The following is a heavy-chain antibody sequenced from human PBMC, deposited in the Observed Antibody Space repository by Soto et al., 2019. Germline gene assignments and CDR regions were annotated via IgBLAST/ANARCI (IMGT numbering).Heavy chain of an antibody. J-gene: IGHJ6*02. CDR1: GYTFTSYA. CDR3: ATDSVIVAAGAYYYYCKHV. Sequence: GGSVKASWKASGYTFTSYAMHWVRQAPGQRLEWMGWINAGNGNTKYSQKFQGRVTITRDTSASTAYMELRSLRSEDTAVYYCATDSVIVAAGAYYYYCKHVWGQRSSVP. D-gene: IGHD6-25*01. CDR2: INAGNGNT. V-gene: IGHV1-3*01.